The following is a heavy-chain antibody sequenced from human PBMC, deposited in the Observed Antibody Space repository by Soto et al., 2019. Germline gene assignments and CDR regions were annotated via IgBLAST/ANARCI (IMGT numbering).Heavy chain of an antibody. V-gene: IGHV5-51*01. CDR1: GYSFTSYW. CDR2: IYPGDSDT. CDR3: ARHEGPNYDFWSGYDAFDI. Sequence: GESLKISCKGSGYSFTSYWIGWVRQMPGKGLEWMGIIYPGDSDTRYSPSFQGQVTISADKSISTAYLQWSSLKASDTAMYYCARHEGPNYDFWSGYDAFDIWGQGTMVTVSS. D-gene: IGHD3-3*01. J-gene: IGHJ3*02.